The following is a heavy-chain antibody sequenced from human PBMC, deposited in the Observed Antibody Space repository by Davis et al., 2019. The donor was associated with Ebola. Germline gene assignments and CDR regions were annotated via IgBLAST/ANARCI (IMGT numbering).Heavy chain of an antibody. CDR2: IYHSGST. V-gene: IGHV4-4*02. D-gene: IGHD6-13*01. J-gene: IGHJ4*02. CDR1: GGSISSSNW. Sequence: MPSETLSLTCAVSGGSISSSNWWSWVRQPPGKGLEWIGEIYHSGSTNYNPSLKSRVTISVDKSKNQFSLKLSSVTAADTAVYYCARADSSSWYEPFFDYWGQGTLVTVSS. CDR3: ARADSSSWYEPFFDY.